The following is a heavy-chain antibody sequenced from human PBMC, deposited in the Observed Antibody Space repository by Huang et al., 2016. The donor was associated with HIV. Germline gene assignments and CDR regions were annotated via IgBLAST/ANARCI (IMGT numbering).Heavy chain of an antibody. Sequence: VQLIQSGAEVKTTGSSVRVSCRASEGTFSSYSIGWMRQAPGQGLEWMRGIIPIFGTTTDAQKFPGGVSSAADESTCTAYVDLNSLRSEDTAVYYCARAAVVNNQYFDYWGQGTLVTVSS. CDR3: ARAAVVNNQYFDY. V-gene: IGHV1-69*13. CDR2: IIPIFGTT. D-gene: IGHD5-18*01. CDR1: EGTFSSYS. J-gene: IGHJ4*02.